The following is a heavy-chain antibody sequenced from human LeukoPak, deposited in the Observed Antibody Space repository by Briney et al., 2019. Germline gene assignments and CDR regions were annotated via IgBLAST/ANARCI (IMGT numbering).Heavy chain of an antibody. CDR1: GGTFSSYA. V-gene: IGHV1-69*05. D-gene: IGHD3-22*01. Sequence: SVKVSCKASGGTFSSYAISWVRQAPGQGLEWMGGIIPIFGTANYAQKFQGRVTITTDESTSTAYMELSSLRSEDTAVYYCARDGYYYDSSGYYDYWGQGTLVTVSS. CDR3: ARDGYYYDSSGYYDY. CDR2: IIPIFGTA. J-gene: IGHJ4*02.